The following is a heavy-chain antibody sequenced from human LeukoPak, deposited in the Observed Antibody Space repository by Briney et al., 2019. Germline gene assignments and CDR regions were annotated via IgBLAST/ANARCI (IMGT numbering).Heavy chain of an antibody. D-gene: IGHD4-11*01. J-gene: IGHJ6*03. Sequence: GGSLRLSCAASGFTVSSNYMSWVRQAPGKGLEWVSVIYSGGSTYYANSVKGRFTISRDNSKNTLYLQMGSLRAEDMAVYYCARTVTTLYYYYYMDVWGKGTTVAVSS. CDR2: IYSGGST. CDR1: GFTVSSNY. CDR3: ARTVTTLYYYYYMDV. V-gene: IGHV3-66*01.